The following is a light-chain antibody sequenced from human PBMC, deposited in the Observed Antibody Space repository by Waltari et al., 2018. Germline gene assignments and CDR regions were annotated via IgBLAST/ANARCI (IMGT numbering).Light chain of an antibody. CDR1: QSVLYTSNNKNY. CDR3: QQYYSPPWT. Sequence: DIVMTQSPDSLAVSLGERATINCKSSQSVLYTSNNKNYLAWYQQKPGQPPKLLFYWASTRESGVPDRFSGSGSGTDFTLTISGLQAEDVAVYYCQQYYSPPWTFGQGTQVEI. CDR2: WAS. V-gene: IGKV4-1*01. J-gene: IGKJ1*01.